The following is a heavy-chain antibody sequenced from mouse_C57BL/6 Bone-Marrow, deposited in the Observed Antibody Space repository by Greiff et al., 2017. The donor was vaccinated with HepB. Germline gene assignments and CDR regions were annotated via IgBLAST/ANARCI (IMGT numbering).Heavy chain of an antibody. Sequence: QVQLQQSGAELVKPGASVKLSCKASGYTFTSYWMQWVKQRPGQGLEWIGEIDPSDSYTNYNQKFKGKATLTVDTSSSTAYMQLSSLTSEDSAVYYCARSGSSYDYAMDYWGQGTSVTVSS. CDR2: IDPSDSYT. CDR3: ARSGSSYDYAMDY. CDR1: GYTFTSYW. J-gene: IGHJ4*01. V-gene: IGHV1-50*01. D-gene: IGHD1-1*01.